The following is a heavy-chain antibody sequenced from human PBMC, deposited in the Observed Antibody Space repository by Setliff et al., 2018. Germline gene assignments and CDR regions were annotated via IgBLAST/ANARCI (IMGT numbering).Heavy chain of an antibody. D-gene: IGHD2-15*01. CDR1: GVSVSRHY. Sequence: PSETLSLTCIVSGVSVSRHYWSWIRQPPGKTLEWIGYIYTGGSTTYNPSLKSRVTLSLDTSKNHLSLNLTSVTAADTAVYYCASAEVVVAPWGQGTLVTVSS. CDR2: IYTGGST. CDR3: ASAEVVVAP. J-gene: IGHJ4*02. V-gene: IGHV4-4*08.